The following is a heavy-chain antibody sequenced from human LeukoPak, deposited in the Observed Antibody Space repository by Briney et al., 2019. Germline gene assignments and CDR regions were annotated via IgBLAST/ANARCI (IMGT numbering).Heavy chain of an antibody. Sequence: SETLSLTCTVSGGSISRYYWSWIRQPPGKGLEWIGYKDYSGSTNYNRSLKSRVTISVDTSKNQFSLKLSSVTAADTAVYYCARDRGSWYKGYYYYYYMDVWGKGTTVTISS. J-gene: IGHJ6*03. CDR2: KDYSGST. D-gene: IGHD6-13*01. V-gene: IGHV4-59*01. CDR1: GGSISRYY. CDR3: ARDRGSWYKGYYYYYYMDV.